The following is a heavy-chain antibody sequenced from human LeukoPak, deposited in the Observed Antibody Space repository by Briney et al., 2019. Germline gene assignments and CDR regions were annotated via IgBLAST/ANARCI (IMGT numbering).Heavy chain of an antibody. CDR1: GFTFSNYA. V-gene: IGHV3-23*01. CDR2: IVGGGHGT. J-gene: IGHJ3*02. Sequence: GGSLRLSCAASGFTFSNYAMAWVRQAPGKGLEWVSTIVGGGHGTYYVDSVKGRFAVSRDNSMNTLYLHMSSLRDDDAAVYYCATGVYDYGSDQDAFDIWGQGTMVTVSS. CDR3: ATGVYDYGSDQDAFDI. D-gene: IGHD3-10*01.